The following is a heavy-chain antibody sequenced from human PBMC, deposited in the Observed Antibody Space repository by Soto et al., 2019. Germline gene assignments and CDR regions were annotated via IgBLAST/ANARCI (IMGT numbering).Heavy chain of an antibody. Sequence: QVQLQESGPGLVEPSETLSLTCTVSGGSINSYYWTWIRQPPGKGLEWIGYVFYSGRTHYNPSLTSRVAILLDTSKKQFSLILVSVTAADTAVYYCARGTVVTLGAYSYFDRWRQGNLVTVSS. V-gene: IGHV4-59*01. J-gene: IGHJ4*02. CDR2: VFYSGRT. CDR3: ARGTVVTLGAYSYFDR. D-gene: IGHD1-26*01. CDR1: GGSINSYY.